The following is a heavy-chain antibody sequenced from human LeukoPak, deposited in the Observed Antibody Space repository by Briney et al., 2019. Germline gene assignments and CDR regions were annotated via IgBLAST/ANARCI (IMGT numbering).Heavy chain of an antibody. CDR1: GFTFSSYA. J-gene: IGHJ6*02. CDR3: ASGGQTGLYGMDV. CDR2: ISYDGSNK. D-gene: IGHD3-10*01. V-gene: IGHV3-30-3*01. Sequence: GGSLRLSCAASGFTFSSYAMHWVRQAPGKGLEWVAVISYDGSNKYYADSVKGRFTISRDNSKNTLYLQMNSLRAEDTAVYYCASGGQTGLYGMDVWGQGTTVTVSS.